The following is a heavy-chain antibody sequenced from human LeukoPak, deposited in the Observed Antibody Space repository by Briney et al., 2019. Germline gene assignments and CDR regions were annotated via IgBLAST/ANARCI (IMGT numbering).Heavy chain of an antibody. J-gene: IGHJ3*02. Sequence: GGSLRLSCAASGFTFSNYYMHWVRQAPGKGPEWVADIRRDGSEKSYMDSLKGRFTISRDNAKNSLYLQMNSLRVEDTAVYYCARGGPPYALDIWGQGTMVTVSS. CDR1: GFTFSNYY. CDR2: IRRDGSEK. V-gene: IGHV3-7*01. CDR3: ARGGPPYALDI. D-gene: IGHD1-14*01.